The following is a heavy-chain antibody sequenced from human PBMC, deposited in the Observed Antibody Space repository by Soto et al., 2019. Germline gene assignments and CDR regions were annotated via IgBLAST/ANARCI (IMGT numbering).Heavy chain of an antibody. J-gene: IGHJ4*02. CDR1: GGSISSSRYY. Sequence: SETLSPTCTVSGGSISSSRYYWAWIRQPPGKGLEWIGSIFYTGSTSYDPSLKSRVTMFVDTSKNQFSLKLGSVTAADTTVYYCATLLGYSSGWRFDYWGQGTLVTVSS. CDR3: ATLLGYSSGWRFDY. V-gene: IGHV4-39*01. CDR2: IFYTGST. D-gene: IGHD6-19*01.